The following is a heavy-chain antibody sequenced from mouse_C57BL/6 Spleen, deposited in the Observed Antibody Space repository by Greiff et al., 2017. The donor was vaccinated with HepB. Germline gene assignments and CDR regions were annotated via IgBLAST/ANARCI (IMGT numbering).Heavy chain of an antibody. Sequence: VKVVESGPGLVAPSQSLSITCTVSGFSLTSYGVDWVRQSPGKGLEWLGVIWGVGSTNYNSALKSRLSISKDNSKSQVFLKMNSLQTDDTAMYYCASHSLLWDAMDYWGQGTSVTVSS. CDR1: GFSLTSYG. V-gene: IGHV2-6*01. D-gene: IGHD2-1*01. J-gene: IGHJ4*01. CDR2: IWGVGST. CDR3: ASHSLLWDAMDY.